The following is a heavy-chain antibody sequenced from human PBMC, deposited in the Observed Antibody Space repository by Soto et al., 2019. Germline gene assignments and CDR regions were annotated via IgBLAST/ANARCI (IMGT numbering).Heavy chain of an antibody. CDR2: IFSSGST. Sequence: QVQLQESGPGLVKPSETLSLTCTVSGGSITDYYWSWIRQPPGKGLEWIGHIFSSGSTNYNPSLKSRVTISVDTSKNHFSLKLISVTAADTAVYYCARQYGSGNYYISGWGQGTLVTVSS. V-gene: IGHV4-59*08. J-gene: IGHJ4*02. CDR3: ARQYGSGNYYISG. D-gene: IGHD3-10*01. CDR1: GGSITDYY.